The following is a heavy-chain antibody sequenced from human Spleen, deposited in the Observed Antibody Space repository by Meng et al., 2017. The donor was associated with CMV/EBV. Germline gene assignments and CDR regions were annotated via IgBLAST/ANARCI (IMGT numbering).Heavy chain of an antibody. J-gene: IGHJ1*01. V-gene: IGHV1-3*01. Sequence: KASGSTFTTHAMHWVRQAPGQRPEWMGWISADNTNTKYSQKYQDRVTITSDTSASTDYMELSSLRSEDTAVYYCARVAVPGQGYFQHWGQGTLVTVSS. CDR3: ARVAVPGQGYFQH. CDR2: ISADNTNT. D-gene: IGHD4-17*01. CDR1: GSTFTTHA.